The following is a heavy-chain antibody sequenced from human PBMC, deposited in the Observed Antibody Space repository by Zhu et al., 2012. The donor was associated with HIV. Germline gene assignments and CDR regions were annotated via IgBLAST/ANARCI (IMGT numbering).Heavy chain of an antibody. V-gene: IGHV4-4*09. D-gene: IGHD6-13*01. CDR1: GGSISSYY. CDR2: IYTSGST. J-gene: IGHJ4*02. CDR3: ARGDSSSWYYFDY. Sequence: QVQLQESGPGLVKPSETLSLTCTVSGGSISSYYWSWIRQPPGKGLEWIGYIYTSGSTNYNPSLKSRVTISVDTSKNQFSLKLSSVTAADTAVYYCARGDSSSWYYFDYWGQGTLVTVSS.